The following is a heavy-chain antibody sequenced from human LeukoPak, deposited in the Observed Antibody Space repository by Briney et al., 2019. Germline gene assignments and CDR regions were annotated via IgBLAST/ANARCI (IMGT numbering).Heavy chain of an antibody. J-gene: IGHJ6*03. Sequence: GASVKVSCKASGYTFTSYGISWVRQAPGQGLEWMGWISAYNGNTNYAQKFQGRVTITTDASTSTAYMERRSLRSDDTAVYYCARGHYYGSGSYYYDYYYMDVWGKGTTVTISS. CDR1: GYTFTSYG. CDR3: ARGHYYGSGSYYYDYYYMDV. D-gene: IGHD3-10*01. V-gene: IGHV1-18*01. CDR2: ISAYNGNT.